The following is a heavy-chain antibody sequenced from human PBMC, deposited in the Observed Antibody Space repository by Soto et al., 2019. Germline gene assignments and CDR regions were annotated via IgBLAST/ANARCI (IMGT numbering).Heavy chain of an antibody. J-gene: IGHJ4*02. Sequence: QVQLVESGGGVVQPGRSLRLSCAASGFTFSSYAMHWVRQAPGKGLEWVAVISYDGSNKYYADSVKGRFTISRDNSKNTLYLQMNSLRAEDTAVYYCARASPTTCGYVGAFDYWGQGTLVTVSS. CDR2: ISYDGSNK. CDR3: ARASPTTCGYVGAFDY. D-gene: IGHD3-16*01. CDR1: GFTFSSYA. V-gene: IGHV3-30-3*01.